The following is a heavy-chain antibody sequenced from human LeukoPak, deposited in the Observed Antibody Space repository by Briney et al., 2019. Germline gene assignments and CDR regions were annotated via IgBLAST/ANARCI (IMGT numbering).Heavy chain of an antibody. V-gene: IGHV4-31*03. CDR1: GGSISSGGYY. J-gene: IGHJ4*02. D-gene: IGHD3-10*01. Sequence: PSETLSLTCTVSGGSISSGGYYWSWIRQNPGTGLEWIGYIYYSGSTYYNPSLESRVTISVDTSKNQFSLKLSSVTAADTAVYYCARIRSYGSGSYYNDYWGQGSLVTVSS. CDR2: IYYSGST. CDR3: ARIRSYGSGSYYNDY.